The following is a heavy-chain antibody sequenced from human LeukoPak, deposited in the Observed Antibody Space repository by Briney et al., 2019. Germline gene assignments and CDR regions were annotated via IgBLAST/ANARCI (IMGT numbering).Heavy chain of an antibody. J-gene: IGHJ4*02. Sequence: GSVKVSCKASGYTFTSYAMQWVRQAPGQRLEWMGWINAGNGNTKYSQEFQGRVTITRDTSASTAYMELSSLRSEDMAVYYCARVRGGSGYFDYWGQGVLVTVSS. CDR1: GYTFTSYA. D-gene: IGHD2-15*01. CDR3: ARVRGGSGYFDY. CDR2: INAGNGNT. V-gene: IGHV1-3*03.